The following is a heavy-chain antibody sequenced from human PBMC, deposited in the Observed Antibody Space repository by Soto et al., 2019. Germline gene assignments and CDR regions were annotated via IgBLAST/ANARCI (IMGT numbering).Heavy chain of an antibody. CDR2: VWYDGSNG. CDR3: ARDPRTARASAMDV. CDR1: GFIFSNFG. J-gene: IGHJ6*02. V-gene: IGHV3-33*01. Sequence: GSLRLSCAASGFIFSNFGMHRVRQAPGKGLEWVAGVWYDGSNGVSADSVKGRFTISRDNSKNTLYLQMTSLRAEDTAVYYCARDPRTARASAMDVWGQGTTVTVSS. D-gene: IGHD6-6*01.